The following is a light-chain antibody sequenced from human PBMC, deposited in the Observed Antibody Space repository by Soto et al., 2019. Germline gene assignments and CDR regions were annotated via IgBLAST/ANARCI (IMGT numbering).Light chain of an antibody. V-gene: IGKV3-15*01. CDR1: QSASSSD. Sequence: EIVMTQSPATLSVSPGERATLSCRASQSASSSDLAWYQQRPGQAPRLLIYGASTRATGIPARFSGSGSGTEFTLIISSLQSEDSAVYYCQQYNSWLWTFGQGTKVDIK. J-gene: IGKJ1*01. CDR3: QQYNSWLWT. CDR2: GAS.